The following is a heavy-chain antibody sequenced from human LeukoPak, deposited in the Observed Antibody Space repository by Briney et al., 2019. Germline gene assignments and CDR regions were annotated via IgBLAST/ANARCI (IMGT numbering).Heavy chain of an antibody. CDR1: GYTFTSYG. D-gene: IGHD3-10*01. Sequence: GASVKVSCKASGYTFTSYGISWVRQAPGQGLEWMGWISAYNGNTNYAQKLQGRVTMTTDTSTSTAYMELRSLRSDDTAVYYCARDLGEHQHPEGYYYYYMDVWGKGTTVTVSS. CDR2: ISAYNGNT. CDR3: ARDLGEHQHPEGYYYYYMDV. J-gene: IGHJ6*03. V-gene: IGHV1-18*01.